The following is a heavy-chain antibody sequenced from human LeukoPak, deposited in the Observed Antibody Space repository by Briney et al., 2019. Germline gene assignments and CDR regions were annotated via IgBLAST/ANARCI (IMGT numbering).Heavy chain of an antibody. D-gene: IGHD3-10*01. CDR2: ISGSGGST. J-gene: IGHJ3*02. CDR1: GFTLSSYA. Sequence: PGGSLRLSCAASGFTLSSYAMSWVRQAPGKGLEWVSAISGSGGSTYYADSVKGRFTISRDNSKNTPYLQMNSLRAEDTAVYYCAGDITMDHAFDIWGQGTMVTVSS. CDR3: AGDITMDHAFDI. V-gene: IGHV3-23*01.